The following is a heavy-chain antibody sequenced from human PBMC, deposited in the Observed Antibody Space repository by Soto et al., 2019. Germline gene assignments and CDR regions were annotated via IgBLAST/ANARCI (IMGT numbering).Heavy chain of an antibody. Sequence: QVQLVDSGGGVVQPGRSLRLSCAASGFTLSNYDMHWVRQAPGKGLEWVAVIRSDASNKYYGDSVKGRFTISRDNSKNTLSLQMDSLSAEDTALYYCARGLLSGDYFYYYGMDVWGQGTTVTVSS. J-gene: IGHJ6*02. CDR3: ARGLLSGDYFYYYGMDV. D-gene: IGHD7-27*01. V-gene: IGHV3-33*01. CDR1: GFTLSNYD. CDR2: IRSDASNK.